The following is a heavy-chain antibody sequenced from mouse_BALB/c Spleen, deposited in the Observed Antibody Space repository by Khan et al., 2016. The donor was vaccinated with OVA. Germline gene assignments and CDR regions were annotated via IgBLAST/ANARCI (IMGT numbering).Heavy chain of an antibody. CDR3: ARDGSRYNYAMDY. D-gene: IGHD2-3*01. Sequence: SGPGLVNPSLSLSLTCTVTGYSITSDYAWNWIRQFPGNKLEWMGYINYSGSTNYNPALKSRISITRDTSKNQFFLQLNSVTTEDTATYYCARDGSRYNYAMDYWGQGTSVTVSS. V-gene: IGHV3-2*02. J-gene: IGHJ4*01. CDR1: GYSITSDYA. CDR2: INYSGST.